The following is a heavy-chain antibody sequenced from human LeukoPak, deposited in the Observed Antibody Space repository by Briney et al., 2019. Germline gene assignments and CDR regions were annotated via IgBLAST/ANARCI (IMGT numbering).Heavy chain of an antibody. CDR3: AKDLIAYYDILTGYSLFVY. D-gene: IGHD3-9*01. CDR2: ISGSGGST. Sequence: GGSLRLSCAASGFTFSSYAMSWVRQAPGKGLEWVSAISGSGGSTYYADSVKGRFTISRDNAKNTLYLQMNSLGADDTAVYYCAKDLIAYYDILTGYSLFVYCGQRTLVTVSS. V-gene: IGHV3-23*01. J-gene: IGHJ4*02. CDR1: GFTFSSYA.